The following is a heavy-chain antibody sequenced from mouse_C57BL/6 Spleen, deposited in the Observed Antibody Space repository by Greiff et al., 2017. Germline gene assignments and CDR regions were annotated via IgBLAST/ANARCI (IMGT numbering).Heavy chain of an antibody. D-gene: IGHD1-1*01. V-gene: IGHV1-82*01. J-gene: IGHJ4*01. CDR1: GYAFSSSW. CDR3: ARATTVPLHAMGY. Sequence: VQLQQSGPELAKPGASVKISCKASGYAFSSSWMNWVKQRPGKGLEWIGRIYPGDGDTNYNGKFKGKATLTADKSSSTAYMQLSSLTSEDSAVYSGARATTVPLHAMGYWGQGTSVTVSS. CDR2: IYPGDGDT.